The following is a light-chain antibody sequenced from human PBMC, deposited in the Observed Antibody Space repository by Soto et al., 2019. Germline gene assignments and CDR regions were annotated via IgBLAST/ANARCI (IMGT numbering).Light chain of an antibody. CDR3: QQYYNWLWT. Sequence: IVMTQSPATLSVSPGDGATLSCRASLSIGSNLAWYQQRPGQAPRLLIYDASSRATGIPARFSGSGSGTEFTLHINSLQSEDSAVYYCQQYYNWLWTFGQGTRVEIK. CDR1: LSIGSN. J-gene: IGKJ1*01. CDR2: DAS. V-gene: IGKV3-15*01.